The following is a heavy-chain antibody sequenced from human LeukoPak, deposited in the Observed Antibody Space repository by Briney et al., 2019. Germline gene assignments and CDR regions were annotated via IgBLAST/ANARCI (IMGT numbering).Heavy chain of an antibody. Sequence: GESLKISCKGSGYSFTSYWISWVRRMPGKGLEWMGRIDPSDSYTNYSPSFQGHVTISADKSISTAYLQWSSLKASDTAMYYCATRGFSDYGANFDYWGQGTLVTVSS. CDR1: GYSFTSYW. V-gene: IGHV5-10-1*01. CDR2: IDPSDSYT. D-gene: IGHD4/OR15-4a*01. J-gene: IGHJ4*02. CDR3: ATRGFSDYGANFDY.